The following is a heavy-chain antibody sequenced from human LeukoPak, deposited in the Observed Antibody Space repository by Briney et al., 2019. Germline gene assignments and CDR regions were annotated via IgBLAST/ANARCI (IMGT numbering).Heavy chain of an antibody. Sequence: PGRSLRLSCAASGFTFSSYAMHWVRQAPGKGLEWVDYADSVKGRFTISRDNSKNTLYLQMNSLRAEDTAVYYCARDMGQWPPNFFDYWGQGTLVTVSS. V-gene: IGHV3-30*04. D-gene: IGHD6-19*01. J-gene: IGHJ4*02. CDR3: ARDMGQWPPNFFDY. CDR1: GFTFSSYA.